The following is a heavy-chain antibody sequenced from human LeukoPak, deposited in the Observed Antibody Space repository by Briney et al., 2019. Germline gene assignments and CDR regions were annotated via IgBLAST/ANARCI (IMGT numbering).Heavy chain of an antibody. CDR1: GGSISSSSYY. CDR3: ARGALRYFDWLKKDYYYMDV. J-gene: IGHJ6*03. Sequence: SETLSLTCTVSGGSISSSSYYWGWIRQPPGKGLEWIGTIYYSGSTYYNPSLKSRVTISVDTSKNQFSLKLSSVTAADTAVYYCARGALRYFDWLKKDYYYMDVWGKGTTVTISS. V-gene: IGHV4-39*07. D-gene: IGHD3-9*01. CDR2: IYYSGST.